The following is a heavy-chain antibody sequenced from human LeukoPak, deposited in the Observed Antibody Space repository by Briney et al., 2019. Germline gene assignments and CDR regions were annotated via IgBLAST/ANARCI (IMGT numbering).Heavy chain of an antibody. CDR1: GYTFTSYY. CDR3: AGDPTLDRPPGGYCSSTSCRHYYYYYYMDV. CDR2: INPSGCST. D-gene: IGHD2-2*03. V-gene: IGHV1-46*01. J-gene: IGHJ6*03. Sequence: GASVKVSFKASGYTFTSYYMHWVRHAPGQGLEWMGIINPSGCSTSYAQKFQGRVTMTRDMSTSTVYMELSSLRSEDTAVYYCAGDPTLDRPPGGYCSSTSCRHYYYYYYMDVWGKGTTVTVSS.